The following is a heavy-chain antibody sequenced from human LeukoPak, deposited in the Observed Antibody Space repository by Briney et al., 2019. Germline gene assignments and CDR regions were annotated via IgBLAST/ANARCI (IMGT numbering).Heavy chain of an antibody. V-gene: IGHV3-23*01. CDR1: GFTFSSYA. CDR2: LSGSGGST. J-gene: IGHJ4*02. Sequence: GGSLRLSCAASGFTFSSYAMSWVRQAPGKGLEWVSALSGSGGSTYYADSVKGRFTISRDNSKNTLYLQMNSLRAEDTAVYYCAKDRDYDFWSGYLIFDYWGQGTLVTVSS. D-gene: IGHD3-3*01. CDR3: AKDRDYDFWSGYLIFDY.